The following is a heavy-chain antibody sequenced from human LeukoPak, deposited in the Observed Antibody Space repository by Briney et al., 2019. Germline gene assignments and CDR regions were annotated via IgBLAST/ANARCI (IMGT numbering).Heavy chain of an antibody. D-gene: IGHD2-15*01. J-gene: IGHJ4*02. V-gene: IGHV1-69*05. CDR3: ARPARSCSGGSCHTLYFDY. CDR1: GGTFSSYA. Sequence: SVKVSCKASGGTFSSYAISWVRQAPGQGLEWMGRIIPIFGTANYAQKFQGRVTITTDESTSTAYMELSSLRSGDTTVYYCARPARSCSGGSCHTLYFDYWGQGTLVTVSS. CDR2: IIPIFGTA.